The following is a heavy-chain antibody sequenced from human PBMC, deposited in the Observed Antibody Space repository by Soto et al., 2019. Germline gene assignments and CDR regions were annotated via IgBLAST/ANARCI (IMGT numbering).Heavy chain of an antibody. D-gene: IGHD1-26*01. CDR2: IIPIFGTA. Sequence: SVKVSSKVSGGTFSSYAISWVRQAPGQGLEWMGGIIPIFGTANYAQKFQGRVTITADESTSTAYMELSSLRSEDTAVYYCARAQGSGSYSPFDYWGQGTLVTVSS. J-gene: IGHJ4*02. CDR3: ARAQGSGSYSPFDY. CDR1: GGTFSSYA. V-gene: IGHV1-69*13.